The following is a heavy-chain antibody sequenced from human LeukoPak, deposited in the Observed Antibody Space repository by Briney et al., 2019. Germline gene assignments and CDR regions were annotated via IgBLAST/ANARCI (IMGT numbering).Heavy chain of an antibody. CDR2: IWYDGSSK. Sequence: PGRSLRLSCAASGFTFSSYGMHWVRQAPGKGLEWVAVIWYDGSSKYYADSVKGRFTISRDNSKNTLYLQMNSLRAEDTAVYYCATSGPYYYYYGMDVWGQGTTVTASS. D-gene: IGHD5-12*01. J-gene: IGHJ6*02. CDR1: GFTFSSYG. CDR3: ATSGPYYYYYGMDV. V-gene: IGHV3-33*01.